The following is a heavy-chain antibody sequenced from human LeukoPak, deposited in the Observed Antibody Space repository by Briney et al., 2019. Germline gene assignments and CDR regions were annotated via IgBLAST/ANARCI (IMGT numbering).Heavy chain of an antibody. V-gene: IGHV4-30-2*01. CDR3: ARNQLRDAFDI. D-gene: IGHD2-2*01. Sequence: PSETLSLTCAVSGGSIGSGGYSWSWIRQPPGNGLEWIGYIYHSASTYYNPSLKSRVTISVDRSKNQFSLKLSSVTAADTAVYYCARNQLRDAFDIWGQGTMVTVSS. CDR2: IYHSAST. J-gene: IGHJ3*02. CDR1: GGSIGSGGYS.